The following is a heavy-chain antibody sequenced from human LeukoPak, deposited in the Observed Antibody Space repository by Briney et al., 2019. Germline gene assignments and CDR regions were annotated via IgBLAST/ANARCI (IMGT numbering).Heavy chain of an antibody. Sequence: GGSLRLSCVASGFTFSTSPMSWVRQAPGKGLEWVSGINSDATDTPYADSVEGRSAISRDNSKNTVYLQMNSLTAEDTAVYYCAKKNSGPQPFDYWGQGTLVTVSS. CDR3: AKKNSGPQPFDY. D-gene: IGHD4-23*01. CDR1: GFTFSTSP. CDR2: INSDATDT. J-gene: IGHJ4*02. V-gene: IGHV3-23*01.